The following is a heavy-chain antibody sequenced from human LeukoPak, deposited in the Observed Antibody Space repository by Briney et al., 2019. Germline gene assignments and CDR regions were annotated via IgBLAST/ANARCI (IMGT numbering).Heavy chain of an antibody. J-gene: IGHJ4*02. V-gene: IGHV3-20*04. CDR1: GFTFDNYG. CDR2: INWSGISI. CDR3: ARVPPSDYGDYVTFDY. D-gene: IGHD4-17*01. Sequence: EGSLRLSCAASGFTFDNYGMTWVRQAPGKGLEWVSGINWSGISIAYADSVEGRFTISRDNAKNSLYLQMNSLRAEDTALYYCARVPPSDYGDYVTFDYWGQGTLVTVSS.